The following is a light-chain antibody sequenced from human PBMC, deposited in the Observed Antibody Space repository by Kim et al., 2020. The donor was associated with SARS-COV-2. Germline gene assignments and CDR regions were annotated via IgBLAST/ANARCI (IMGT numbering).Light chain of an antibody. CDR2: DVS. J-gene: IGLJ2*01. CDR1: SSDVGGYNY. CDR3: SSYTSSSTVV. Sequence: GQSIAIACTGTSSDVGGYNYVSWYQQHPGKAPKHMIYDVSNRPSGVSNRFSGSKSGNTASLTISGLQAEDEADYYCSSYTSSSTVVFGGGTQLTVL. V-gene: IGLV2-14*03.